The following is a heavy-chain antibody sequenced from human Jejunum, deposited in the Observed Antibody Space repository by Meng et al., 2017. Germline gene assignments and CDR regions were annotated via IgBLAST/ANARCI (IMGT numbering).Heavy chain of an antibody. V-gene: IGHV3-72*01. Sequence: VQLVESGGGLVQPGGSLSLSCEVFGLTFSDHLMDWVRQAPGKGLEWVGRSRTKASGYTTEYAASVRGRLTVSRHDSENLVFLQMNSLKAEDTAVYYCAGGRPGSAPFDYWGRGTLVTVSS. CDR1: GLTFSDHL. D-gene: IGHD1-26*01. J-gene: IGHJ4*02. CDR3: AGGRPGSAPFDY. CDR2: SRTKASGYTT.